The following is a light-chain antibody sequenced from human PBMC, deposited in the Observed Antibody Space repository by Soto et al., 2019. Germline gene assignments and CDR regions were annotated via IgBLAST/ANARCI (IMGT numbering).Light chain of an antibody. CDR2: GAF. J-gene: IGKJ1*01. V-gene: IGKV3-20*01. CDR3: QQYRASPPSWT. Sequence: EIVLTQSPGTLSLSPGERATLSCRSSQSITSGYLAWYQQKPGQAPRLLIYGAFNRATGIPDRFSGSGSGADLTLTISRLEPEDFGVYYCQQYRASPPSWTFGQGTKVEIK. CDR1: QSITSGY.